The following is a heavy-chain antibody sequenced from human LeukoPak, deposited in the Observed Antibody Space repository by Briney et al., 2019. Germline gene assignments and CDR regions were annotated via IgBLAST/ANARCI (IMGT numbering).Heavy chain of an antibody. CDR2: IYTSRST. J-gene: IGHJ5*02. Sequence: PSETLSLTCTVSGGSISSYYWSWIRQPAGKGLEWIGRIYTSRSTNYNPSLKSRVTMSVDTSKNQFSLKLSSVTAADTAVYYCARDVSRVVVGSFDPWGQGTLVTVSS. CDR3: ARDVSRVVVGSFDP. V-gene: IGHV4-4*07. D-gene: IGHD2-2*01. CDR1: GGSISSYY.